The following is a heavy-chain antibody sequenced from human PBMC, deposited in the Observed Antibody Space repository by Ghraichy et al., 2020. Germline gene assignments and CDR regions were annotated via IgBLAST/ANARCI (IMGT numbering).Heavy chain of an antibody. V-gene: IGHV3-33*01. CDR3: AREDDCSSSSCYRGDFDY. Sequence: GGSLRLSCAASGFTFRSYGMHWVRQAPGKGLEWVAAIWYDGSNDYYADSVKGRFTISRDNSKSTLYLQMNSLRAEDTAVYYCAREDDCSSSSCYRGDFDYWGQGPLVTGAS. J-gene: IGHJ4*02. CDR1: GFTFRSYG. D-gene: IGHD2-2*02. CDR2: IWYDGSND.